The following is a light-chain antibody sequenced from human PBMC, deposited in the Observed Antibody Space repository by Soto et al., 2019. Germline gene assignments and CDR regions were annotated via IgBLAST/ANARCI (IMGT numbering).Light chain of an antibody. CDR3: QQRSNWPRT. J-gene: IGKJ1*01. Sequence: EIALTQSPGTLSLSPGERATLSCGASQSISSSYLAWYQQKPGQAPRLLIQDASNRATGIPPRFSGSGSGTDFTLTISSLEPQDSAVYYCQQRSNWPRTFGQGTKVDIK. CDR1: QSISSSY. CDR2: DAS. V-gene: IGKV3D-20*02.